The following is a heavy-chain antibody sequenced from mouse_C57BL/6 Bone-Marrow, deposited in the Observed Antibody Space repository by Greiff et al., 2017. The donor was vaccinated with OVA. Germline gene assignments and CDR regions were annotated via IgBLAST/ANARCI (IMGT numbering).Heavy chain of an antibody. J-gene: IGHJ3*01. Sequence: QVQLQQSGAELVKPGASVKLSCKASGYTFTEYTIHWVKQRSGQGLEWIGWFYPGSGSIQYNEKFKDKATLTADKSSSTVYMELSRLTSEDSAVYFCARHEDPGLPDLLWLRRTGSAWLAYWGQGTLVTVSA. D-gene: IGHD2-2*01. V-gene: IGHV1-62-2*01. CDR1: GYTFTEYT. CDR2: FYPGSGSI. CDR3: ARHEDPGLPDLLWLRRTGSAWLAY.